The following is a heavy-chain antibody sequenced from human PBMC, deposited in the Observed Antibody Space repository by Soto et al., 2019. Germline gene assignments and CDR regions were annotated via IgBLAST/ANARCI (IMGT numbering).Heavy chain of an antibody. Sequence: PSETLSLTCTVSGGSITSSEYYWAWIRQPPGKGLQFVGTIYYSGSSYSNPSLKSRLSMSVDTSKNQFSLTMKSVTAADTGVYYCARGVGSSPPRYWGRGTLVTVSS. CDR3: ARGVGSSPPRY. CDR2: IYYSGSS. D-gene: IGHD1-26*01. J-gene: IGHJ4*02. V-gene: IGHV4-39*02. CDR1: GGSITSSEYY.